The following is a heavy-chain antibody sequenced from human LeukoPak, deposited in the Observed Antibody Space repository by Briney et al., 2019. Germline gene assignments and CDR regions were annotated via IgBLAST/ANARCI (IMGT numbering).Heavy chain of an antibody. Sequence: ASVKVSCKASGYTLTSYDINWVRQATGQGLEWMGWMNPNSGNTGYAQKFQGRVTMTRNTSINTAYMELSSLRSEDTAVFYCARGVRDSSGREYFQHWGQGTLVTVSS. D-gene: IGHD3-22*01. J-gene: IGHJ1*01. CDR3: ARGVRDSSGREYFQH. CDR2: MNPNSGNT. V-gene: IGHV1-8*01. CDR1: GYTLTSYD.